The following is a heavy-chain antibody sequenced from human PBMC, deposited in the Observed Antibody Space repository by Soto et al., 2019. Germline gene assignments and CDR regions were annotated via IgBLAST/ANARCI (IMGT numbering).Heavy chain of an antibody. CDR1: GGFLSESY. J-gene: IGHJ5*02. Sequence: SETLSLTCAVYGGFLSESYWTWIRQPPGKGLEWIGEINHVGGTNYNPSLKSRVTMSVDTSQNQFSLRLISVTAADTAMYFCVRIRYQLPSSVLWLDPWGQGTPVTFYS. V-gene: IGHV4-34*01. D-gene: IGHD3-16*01. CDR2: INHVGGT. CDR3: VRIRYQLPSSVLWLDP.